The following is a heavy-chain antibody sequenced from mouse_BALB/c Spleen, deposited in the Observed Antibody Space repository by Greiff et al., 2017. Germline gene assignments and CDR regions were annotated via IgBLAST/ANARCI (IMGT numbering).Heavy chain of an antibody. Sequence: EVMLVESGGGLVKPGGSLKLSCAASGFTFSSYAMSWVRQTPEKRLEWVATISSGGSYTYYPDSVKGRFTISRDNAKNTLYLQMSSLRSEDTAMYYWARLRRGGYYYAMDDWGQGTSVTVSS. V-gene: IGHV5-9-1*01. J-gene: IGHJ4*01. CDR2: ISSGGSYT. CDR1: GFTFSSYA. CDR3: ARLRRGGYYYAMDD. D-gene: IGHD2-12*01.